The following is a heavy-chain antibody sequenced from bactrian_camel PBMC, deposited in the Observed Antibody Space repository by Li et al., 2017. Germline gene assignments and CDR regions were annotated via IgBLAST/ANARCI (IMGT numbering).Heavy chain of an antibody. D-gene: IGHD4*01. CDR2: INSGGGGST. Sequence: VQLVESGGGLVQPGGSLRVSCAGSGFTFSSYWIYWVRQAPGKGLEWVSGINSGGGGSTYYADSVKGRFTISRDYAKNTLYLQMNSLKLEDTAVYFCAIDYSIAPIRGVHPCRVFGHWGQGTQVTVS. CDR3: AIDYSIAPIRGVHPCRVFGH. J-gene: IGHJ6*01. V-gene: IGHV3S1*01. CDR1: GFTFSSYW.